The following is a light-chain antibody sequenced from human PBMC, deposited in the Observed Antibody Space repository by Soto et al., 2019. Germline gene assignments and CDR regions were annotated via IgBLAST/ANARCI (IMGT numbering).Light chain of an antibody. Sequence: EIVMTQSPATLSVSPGERATLSGRASQSVSSNLAWYQQKPGQAPRLLMYGASSRANGIPDRFSGSGSGTDFTLTISRLEPEDFAVYYCHQYDSSPLTFGGGTKVEIK. CDR2: GAS. V-gene: IGKV3-20*01. CDR3: HQYDSSPLT. CDR1: QSVSSN. J-gene: IGKJ4*01.